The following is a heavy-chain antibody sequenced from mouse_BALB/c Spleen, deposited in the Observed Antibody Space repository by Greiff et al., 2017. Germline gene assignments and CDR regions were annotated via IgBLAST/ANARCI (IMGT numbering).Heavy chain of an antibody. CDR2: IDTSDSYT. D-gene: IGHD1-1*01. CDR1: GYTFTDYW. J-gene: IGHJ2*01. Sequence: QVQLQQPGAALVMPGASVKMSCKASGYTFTDYWMHWVKQRPGQGLEWIGAIDTSDSYTSYNQKFKGKATLTVDESSSTAYMQLSSLTSEDSAVYYCARRTTVVENYFDYWGQGTTLTVSS. V-gene: IGHV1-69*01. CDR3: ARRTTVVENYFDY.